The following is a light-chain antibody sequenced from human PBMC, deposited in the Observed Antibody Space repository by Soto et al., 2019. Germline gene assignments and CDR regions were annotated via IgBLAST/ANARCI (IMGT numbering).Light chain of an antibody. Sequence: DIQMTQSPSSLSASVGDRVTITCRASQGIRNDLGWYQQKPGKAPKRLIYAASSFQSGVQSRFSGSRSVSESTPTTRGRESEDFATYYFLPHNSYPRTFGQGNKVEIK. V-gene: IGKV1-17*01. J-gene: IGKJ1*01. CDR1: QGIRND. CDR2: AAS. CDR3: LPHNSYPRT.